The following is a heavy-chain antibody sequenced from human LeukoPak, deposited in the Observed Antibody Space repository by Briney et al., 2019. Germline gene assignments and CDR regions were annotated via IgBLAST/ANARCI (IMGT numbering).Heavy chain of an antibody. Sequence: SETLSLTCAVYGGSFSGYYWGWIRQPPGKGLEWIGSIYYSGSTYYNSSLKSRVTISVDTSKNQFSLKLSSATAADTAVYYCARVALGECSGGSCYSGYYYMDVWGKGTTVTVSS. J-gene: IGHJ6*03. V-gene: IGHV4-34*01. CDR3: ARVALGECSGGSCYSGYYYMDV. D-gene: IGHD2-15*01. CDR2: IYYSGST. CDR1: GGSFSGYY.